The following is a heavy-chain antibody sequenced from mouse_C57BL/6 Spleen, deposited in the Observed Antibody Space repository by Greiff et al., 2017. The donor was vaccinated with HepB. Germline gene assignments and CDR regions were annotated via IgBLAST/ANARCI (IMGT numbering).Heavy chain of an antibody. D-gene: IGHD1-1*01. CDR3: ARRYYGSSYVVFGYAMDY. J-gene: IGHJ4*01. Sequence: EVKLQESGPELVKPGASVKIPCKASGYTFTDYNMDWVKQSHGKSLEWIGDINPNNGGTIYNQKFKGKATLTVDKSSSTAYMELRSLTSEDTAVYYCARRYYGSSYVVFGYAMDYWGQGTSVTVSS. V-gene: IGHV1-18*01. CDR1: GYTFTDYN. CDR2: INPNNGGT.